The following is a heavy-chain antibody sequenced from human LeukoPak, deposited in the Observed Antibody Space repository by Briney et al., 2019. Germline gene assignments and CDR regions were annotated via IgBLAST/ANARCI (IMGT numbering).Heavy chain of an antibody. CDR3: ARATIASAFDI. CDR2: INHSGST. J-gene: IGHJ3*02. V-gene: IGHV4-34*01. CDR1: GGSFSGYY. D-gene: IGHD5-12*01. Sequence: SETLSLTCAVYGGSFSGYYWSWIRQPPGKGLEWIGEINHSGSTNYNPSLKSRVTISVDRSKNQFSLKLSSVTAADTAVYYCARATIASAFDIWGQGTMVTVSS.